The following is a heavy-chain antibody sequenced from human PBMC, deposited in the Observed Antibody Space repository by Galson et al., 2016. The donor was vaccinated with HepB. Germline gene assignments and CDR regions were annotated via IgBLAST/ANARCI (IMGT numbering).Heavy chain of an antibody. CDR1: GFTFSSYG. Sequence: SLRLSCAASGFTFSSYGMHWVRQAPGKGLEWVAVIWYDGSNKYYADSVKGRFTISRDNSKNTLYLQMNSLRAADTAVYYCAREDSQIAVAALDYWGQGTLVTVSS. V-gene: IGHV3-33*01. CDR3: AREDSQIAVAALDY. J-gene: IGHJ4*02. D-gene: IGHD6-19*01. CDR2: IWYDGSNK.